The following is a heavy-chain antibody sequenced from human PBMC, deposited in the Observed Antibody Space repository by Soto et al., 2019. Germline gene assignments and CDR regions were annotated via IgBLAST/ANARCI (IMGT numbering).Heavy chain of an antibody. CDR3: ARLHSRTARHDY. CDR1: GYTYTNYW. J-gene: IGHJ4*02. Sequence: GESLKISCKASGYTYTNYWLGWVRQIPGKGLEWMGILYPGDSYTRYSPSFEGQVTISADKSITTAYLQWSSLRASDTAMYYCARLHSRTARHDYWVQG. D-gene: IGHD1-1*01. CDR2: LYPGDSYT. V-gene: IGHV5-51*01.